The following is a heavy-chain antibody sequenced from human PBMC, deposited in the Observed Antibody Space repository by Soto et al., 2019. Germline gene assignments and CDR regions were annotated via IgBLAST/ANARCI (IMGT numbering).Heavy chain of an antibody. V-gene: IGHV1-46*01. CDR2: INPSGGST. CDR3: ARDYGSGSYLNWFDP. Sequence: QVQLVQSGAEVKKPGASVKVSCKASGYTFTSYYMHWVRQAPGQGLEWMGIINPSGGSTSYAQKFQGRVTMTRDTSTSTVYMELGSLRSEDTAVYYCARDYGSGSYLNWFDPWGQGTLVTVSS. CDR1: GYTFTSYY. D-gene: IGHD3-10*01. J-gene: IGHJ5*02.